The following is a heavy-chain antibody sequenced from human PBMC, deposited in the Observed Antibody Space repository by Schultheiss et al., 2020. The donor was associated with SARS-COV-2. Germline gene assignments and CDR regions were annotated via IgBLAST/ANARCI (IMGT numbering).Heavy chain of an antibody. CDR1: GYTFTSYA. CDR3: ARAISGFSKERSDYHYAVNV. V-gene: IGHV1-3*01. Sequence: ASVKVSCKASGYTFTSYAMHWVRQAPGQRLEWMGWINADNGNTKYAQKFQGWVTMTRDTSISTAYMELSRLRSDDTAVYYCARAISGFSKERSDYHYAVNVWGQGTTVTVSS. J-gene: IGHJ6*02. CDR2: INADNGNT. D-gene: IGHD1-1*01.